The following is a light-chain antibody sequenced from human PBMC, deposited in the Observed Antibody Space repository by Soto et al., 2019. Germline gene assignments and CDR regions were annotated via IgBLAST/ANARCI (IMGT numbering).Light chain of an antibody. Sequence: EIVLTPSQATLSMSPGERATLSCRASQSLSSHLAWYQQKPGQAPRLLVYGASTRATGVPARFSGSGSETEFTLTISGLQSEDFAVYSCQKYDKWPITFGQGTRLEI. CDR3: QKYDKWPIT. CDR2: GAS. CDR1: QSLSSH. J-gene: IGKJ5*01. V-gene: IGKV3-15*01.